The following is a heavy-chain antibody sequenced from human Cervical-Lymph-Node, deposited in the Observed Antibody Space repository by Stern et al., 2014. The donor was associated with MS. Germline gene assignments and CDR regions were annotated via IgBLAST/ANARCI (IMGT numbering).Heavy chain of an antibody. CDR2: IFTVFGTP. Sequence: VQLVQSGAEVTKPGSSVKVSCKASGGTFSKFPSSWVRQAPGQGLEGMGGIFTVFGTPTYAQEFRGRVTITADVSTSTVYMELSSLRSDDTAVYYCALSSETSDRWYSLGYDLWGQGTLVTVSS. CDR1: GGTFSKFP. J-gene: IGHJ5*02. D-gene: IGHD6-13*01. CDR3: ALSSETSDRWYSLGYDL. V-gene: IGHV1-69*12.